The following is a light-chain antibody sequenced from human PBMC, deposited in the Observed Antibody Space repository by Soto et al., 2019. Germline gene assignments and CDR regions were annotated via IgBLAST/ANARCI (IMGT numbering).Light chain of an antibody. V-gene: IGKV3-15*01. CDR2: GAL. CDR1: QSIGDY. J-gene: IGKJ5*01. CDR3: QQYSSWVVT. Sequence: EVGMTQCPATLSVAPGERATLSCRASQSIGDYLAWYQHKPGQAPRLLIYGALTRATGIPARFAGSGSETDFTLTISSLQSEDFAIYYCQQYSSWVVTFGQGTRLEI.